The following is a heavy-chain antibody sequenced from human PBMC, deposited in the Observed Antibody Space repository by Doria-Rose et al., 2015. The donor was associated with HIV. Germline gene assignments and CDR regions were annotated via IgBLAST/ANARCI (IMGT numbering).Heavy chain of an antibody. CDR1: GVSLSSPGMG. CDR3: ARIKSSRWYHKYYFDF. V-gene: IGHV2-26*01. D-gene: IGHD6-13*01. J-gene: IGHJ4*02. CDR2: IFSDGER. Sequence: QITLKESGPVLAKPTETLTLTCTVSGVSLSSPGMGVSWIRQPPGKALEWLANIFSDGERSYKTSLKSRLTISRGTSKSQVVLTMTDMDPVDTATYYCARIKSSRWYHKYYFDFWGQGTLVIVSA.